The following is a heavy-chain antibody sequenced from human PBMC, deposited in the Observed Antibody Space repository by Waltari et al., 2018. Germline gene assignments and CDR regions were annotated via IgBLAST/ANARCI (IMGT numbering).Heavy chain of an antibody. V-gene: IGHV3-74*01. Sequence: VQLVESGGGLVQPGGSLRLSCAASVFTFNTYWMHWVRQDPGKGPVWVSRISADGTTTNYADSVKGRFTISRDNSKNTLYLQMNSLRVDDTAIYYCARAANTDCWGQGTLVTVSS. J-gene: IGHJ4*02. CDR2: ISADGTTT. CDR3: ARAANTDC. CDR1: VFTFNTYW.